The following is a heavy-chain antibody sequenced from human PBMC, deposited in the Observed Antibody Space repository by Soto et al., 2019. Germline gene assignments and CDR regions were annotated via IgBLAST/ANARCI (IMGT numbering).Heavy chain of an antibody. CDR2: INHSGST. Sequence: SSETLSLTCAVYGGSFSGYYWSWIRQPPGKGLEWIGEINHSGSTNYNPSLKSRVTISVDTSKNQFSLKLSSVTAADTAVYYCARRPATPVKPQSEAGMGFDYWGQGTLVTVSS. J-gene: IGHJ4*02. V-gene: IGHV4-34*01. CDR1: GGSFSGYY. D-gene: IGHD6-13*01. CDR3: ARRPATPVKPQSEAGMGFDY.